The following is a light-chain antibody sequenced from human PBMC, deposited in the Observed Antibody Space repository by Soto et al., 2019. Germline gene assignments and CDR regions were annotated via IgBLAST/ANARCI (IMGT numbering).Light chain of an antibody. CDR2: GPS. V-gene: IGKV3-20*01. J-gene: IGKJ3*01. CDR3: HQFGMSPFT. Sequence: EVVLTQSPGTLSLSPGESATLSCRASQSVRGNYFAWYQQRPGQAPRLLVYGPSVRAAGIPDRFRSSGSRTDFNLTINRVEPEDFAVCYCHQFGMSPFTFGPGTTLDIK. CDR1: QSVRGNY.